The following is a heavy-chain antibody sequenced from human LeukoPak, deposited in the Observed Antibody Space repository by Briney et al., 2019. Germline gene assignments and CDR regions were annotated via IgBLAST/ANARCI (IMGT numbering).Heavy chain of an antibody. V-gene: IGHV4-39*01. D-gene: IGHD3-3*01. J-gene: IGHJ5*02. CDR3: ARHAYYDFVTGLFDP. Sequence: SETLSLPCTVSGGSIFSSNYYWGWIRQPPGKVLEWIGSIYYSGNTYYNSSLKSRVTISVDTSKNHFSLKLSSVTAADTAVYYCARHAYYDFVTGLFDPWGQGTLVTVSS. CDR1: GGSIFSSNYY. CDR2: IYYSGNT.